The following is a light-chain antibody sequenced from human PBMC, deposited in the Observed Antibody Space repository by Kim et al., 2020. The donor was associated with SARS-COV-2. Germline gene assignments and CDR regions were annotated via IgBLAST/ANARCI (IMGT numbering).Light chain of an antibody. Sequence: APGKTARITCGGNNSGSKSVHWYQQKPGPAPVLVIYYDSDRPSGIPERFSGSNSGNTATLTISRVEAGDEADYYCQVWDSSSDHWVFGGGTKLTVL. CDR3: QVWDSSSDHWV. CDR2: YDS. J-gene: IGLJ3*02. CDR1: NSGSKS. V-gene: IGLV3-21*04.